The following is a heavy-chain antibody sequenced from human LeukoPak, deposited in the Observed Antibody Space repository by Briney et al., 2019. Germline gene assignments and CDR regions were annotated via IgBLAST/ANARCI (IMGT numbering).Heavy chain of an antibody. Sequence: PGGSLRLSCEASGFTFSSNEMSWIRQAPGKGLEWVSYISESGGNKYYSDSVKGRFTISRDNAKNSLYLQMNSLRAEDTAVYYCAREAGSNWLDAFDIWGQGTTVTVSS. CDR3: AREAGSNWLDAFDI. D-gene: IGHD6-13*01. V-gene: IGHV3-48*03. CDR1: GFTFSSNE. CDR2: ISESGGNK. J-gene: IGHJ3*02.